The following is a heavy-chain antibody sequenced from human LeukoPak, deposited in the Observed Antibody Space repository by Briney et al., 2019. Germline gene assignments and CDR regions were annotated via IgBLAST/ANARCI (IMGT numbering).Heavy chain of an antibody. CDR3: ARGSRLLWFGELLRFDY. D-gene: IGHD3-10*01. CDR2: INHSGNT. V-gene: IGHV4-34*01. CDR1: GGSFSGYY. J-gene: IGHJ4*02. Sequence: SETLSLTCAVYGGSFSGYYWSWIRQPPGKGLEWIGEINHSGNTNYNPSLKSRVTISVDTSKNQFSLKPSSVTAADTAVYYCARGSRLLWFGELLRFDYWGQGTLVTVSS.